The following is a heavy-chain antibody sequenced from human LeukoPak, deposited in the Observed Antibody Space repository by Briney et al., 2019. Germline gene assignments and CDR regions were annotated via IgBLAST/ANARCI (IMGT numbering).Heavy chain of an antibody. D-gene: IGHD3-22*01. J-gene: IGHJ4*02. CDR2: INHSGST. Sequence: SETLSLTCAVYGGSFSGYYWSWIRQPPGKGLEWIGEINHSGSTNYNPSLKSRVTISVDTSKNQFSLKLSSVTAADTAVYYCARGLGYYDSSGYWYYFDYWGQGTLVTVSS. CDR1: GGSFSGYY. CDR3: ARGLGYYDSSGYWYYFDY. V-gene: IGHV4-34*01.